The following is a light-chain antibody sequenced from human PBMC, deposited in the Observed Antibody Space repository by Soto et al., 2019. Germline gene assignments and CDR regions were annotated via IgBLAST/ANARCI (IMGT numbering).Light chain of an antibody. CDR3: LQHYSYPFT. V-gene: IGKV1-6*01. Sequence: AIQMTHSPSSLPGSVGDRVTITCRASQGIRDDLAWYQQKPGRAPRLLIYDASTLQDGVPSRFSGSGSGTDFTLIISGLQAEDFATYYCLQHYSYPFTFGQGTRLEIK. CDR1: QGIRDD. J-gene: IGKJ5*01. CDR2: DAS.